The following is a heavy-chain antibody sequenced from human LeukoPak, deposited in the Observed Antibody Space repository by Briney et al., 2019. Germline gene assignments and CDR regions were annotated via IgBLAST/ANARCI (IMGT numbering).Heavy chain of an antibody. CDR3: ARVGRGYYDSSGYYPYYFDY. CDR2: IYYSGST. D-gene: IGHD3-22*01. Sequence: SETLSLTCTVSGGSISSYYWSWIRQPPGKGLEWIGYIYYSGSTNYNPSLKSRVIISVDTSKNQFSLKLSSVTAADTAVYYCARVGRGYYDSSGYYPYYFDYWGQGTLVTVSS. CDR1: GGSISSYY. J-gene: IGHJ4*02. V-gene: IGHV4-59*08.